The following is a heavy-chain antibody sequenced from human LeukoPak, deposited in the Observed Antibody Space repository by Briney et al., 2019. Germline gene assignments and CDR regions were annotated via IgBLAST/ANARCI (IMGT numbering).Heavy chain of an antibody. CDR3: ARDKSRGASSPYFDY. D-gene: IGHD3-10*01. Sequence: GGSLRLSCAASGFTFSSYAMHWVRQAPGKGLEWVAVISYDGSNKYYADSAKGRFTISRDNSKNTLYLQMNSLRAKDTAVYYCARDKSRGASSPYFDYWGQGTLVTVSS. V-gene: IGHV3-30-3*01. J-gene: IGHJ4*02. CDR2: ISYDGSNK. CDR1: GFTFSSYA.